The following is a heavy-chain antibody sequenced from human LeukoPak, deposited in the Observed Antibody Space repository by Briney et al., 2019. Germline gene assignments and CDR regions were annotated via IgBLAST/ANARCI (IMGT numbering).Heavy chain of an antibody. J-gene: IGHJ4*02. Sequence: PAETLSLTCTVSGGYISSYYWSWIRQPPGKGLEWIGYIFNSGSTNYNPSLKSRVTISVDTSKNQFSLKPSSVTAADTAVYFCALGDCSSTSCYVFDYWGQGTLVTVSS. CDR1: GGYISSYY. V-gene: IGHV4-59*01. D-gene: IGHD2-2*01. CDR2: IFNSGST. CDR3: ALGDCSSTSCYVFDY.